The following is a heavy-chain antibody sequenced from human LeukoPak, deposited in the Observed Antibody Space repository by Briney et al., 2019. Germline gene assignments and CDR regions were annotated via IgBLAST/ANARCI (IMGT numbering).Heavy chain of an antibody. D-gene: IGHD4-17*01. CDR3: ARAYGDYVFYYYYYYMDV. CDR2: ISAYNGNT. V-gene: IGHV1-18*01. Sequence: ASVKVSCKASGYTFTSYGISCVRQAPGQGLEWMGWISAYNGNTNYAQKLQGRVTMTTDTSTSTAYMELRSLRSDDTAVYYCARAYGDYVFYYYYYYMDVWGKGTTVTIS. J-gene: IGHJ6*03. CDR1: GYTFTSYG.